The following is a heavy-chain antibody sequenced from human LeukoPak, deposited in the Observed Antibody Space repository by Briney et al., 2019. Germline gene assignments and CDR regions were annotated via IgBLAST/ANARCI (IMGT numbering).Heavy chain of an antibody. V-gene: IGHV3-33*01. D-gene: IGHD2-2*01. J-gene: IGHJ4*02. Sequence: GRSLRLSCGASGLTFSSYGMHWVRQAPGKGLEWVAVIWYDGSNKYYADSVKGRFTISRDNSKNTLYLQMNSLRAEDTAVYYCARGQQLLGEGVDYWGQGTLVTASA. CDR2: IWYDGSNK. CDR3: ARGQQLLGEGVDY. CDR1: GLTFSSYG.